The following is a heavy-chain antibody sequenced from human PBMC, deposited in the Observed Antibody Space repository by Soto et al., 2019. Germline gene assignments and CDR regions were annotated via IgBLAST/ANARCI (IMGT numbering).Heavy chain of an antibody. Sequence: SETLSLTCTVSGGSLNSGHYHWTWIRQAPGKGLEWIGYIHYTGSVRYNPSLQSRITMSVDTSKNLFSLNLSSVTAADTAVYFCVREDDGGDRVYYGLDVWGQGTMVTVSS. CDR3: VREDDGGDRVYYGLDV. CDR1: GGSLNSGHYH. J-gene: IGHJ6*02. V-gene: IGHV4-30-4*01. D-gene: IGHD2-21*02. CDR2: IHYTGSV.